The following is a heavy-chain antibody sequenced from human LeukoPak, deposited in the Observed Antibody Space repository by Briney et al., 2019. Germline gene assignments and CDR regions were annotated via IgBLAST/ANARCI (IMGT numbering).Heavy chain of an antibody. CDR3: AREIAAAGSAFDI. CDR1: GRSLDSGNFY. J-gene: IGHJ3*02. CDR2: IYSGNT. D-gene: IGHD6-25*01. Sequence: SETLSLTCTVSGRSLDSGNFYWSWIRQPPGKGLEWIGYIYSGNTYYNPSLKSRVTISLDMSKNQFSLKLSSVTAADTAVYYCAREIAAAGSAFDIWGQGTMVAVSS. V-gene: IGHV4-30-4*08.